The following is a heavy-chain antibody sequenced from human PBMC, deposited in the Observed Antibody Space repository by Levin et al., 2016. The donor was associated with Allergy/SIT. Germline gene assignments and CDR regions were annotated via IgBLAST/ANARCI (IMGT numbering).Heavy chain of an antibody. CDR1: GYTFVNYY. CDR2: INPNNGET. D-gene: IGHD1-20*01. CDR3: ARDVSVVIGTTPGWWFDP. Sequence: ASVKVSCKASGYTFVNYYIHWVRQAPGHGLEWMGWINPNNGETMYTQDFKGWVTMTRDTSITTAYMEVTRLKTDDTAVYYCARDVSVVIGTTPGWWFDPWGQGTLVTVSS. J-gene: IGHJ5*02. V-gene: IGHV1-2*04.